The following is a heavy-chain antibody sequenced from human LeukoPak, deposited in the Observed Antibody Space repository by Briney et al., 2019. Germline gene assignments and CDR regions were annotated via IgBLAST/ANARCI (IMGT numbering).Heavy chain of an antibody. J-gene: IGHJ5*02. V-gene: IGHV4-4*07. CDR1: GGSINSHY. CDR2: MLIRGSA. D-gene: IGHD3-3*01. CDR3: ARDQGWVGVSVSLDL. Sequence: SETLSLTCTVSGGSINSHYWNWIRQPAGKGLEWMGRMLIRGSANYSPSLKSRVSLSLDKSRSQFSLNLSSVTAADTAVYYCARDQGWVGVSVSLDLWGPGTLVTVSS.